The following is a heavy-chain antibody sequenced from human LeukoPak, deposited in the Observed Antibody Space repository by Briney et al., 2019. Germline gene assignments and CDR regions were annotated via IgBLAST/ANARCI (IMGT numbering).Heavy chain of an antibody. CDR2: IRSKAYGGTT. D-gene: IGHD2-2*01. CDR3: TRGGYHHYYFDY. J-gene: IGHJ4*02. CDR1: GFTFGDYA. V-gene: IGHV3-49*04. Sequence: GGSLRLSCTASGFTFGDYAMSWVRQAPGKGLEWVGFIRSKAYGGTTEYAASVKGRFTISRDDSKSIAYLQMNSLKTEDTAVYYCTRGGYHHYYFDYWGQGTLVTVS.